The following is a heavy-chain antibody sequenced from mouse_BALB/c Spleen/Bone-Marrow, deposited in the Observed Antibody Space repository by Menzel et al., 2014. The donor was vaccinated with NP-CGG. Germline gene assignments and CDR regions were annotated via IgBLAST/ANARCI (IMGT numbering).Heavy chain of an antibody. CDR1: GFTFSSYG. Sequence: EVQLQQSGGDLVKPGGSLKLSCAASGFTFSSYGVSWVRQTPDKRLEWVATISSGGSYTNYQDSVKGRFPLTRDKAKNSLFLQRSSRKSEDAAMYYGAGRDYDYDGRWFAYWGQGTLVTVSA. V-gene: IGHV5-6*01. CDR2: ISSGGSYT. D-gene: IGHD2-4*01. J-gene: IGHJ3*01. CDR3: AGRDYDYDGRWFAY.